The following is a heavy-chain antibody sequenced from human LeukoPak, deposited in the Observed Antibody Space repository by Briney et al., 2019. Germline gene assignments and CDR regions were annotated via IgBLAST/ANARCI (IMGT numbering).Heavy chain of an antibody. Sequence: GGSLRLSCAVSGFTVSSNYMSWVRQAPGKGLEWVSVMYSGGTTYYADSVKGRFTISRDNSKNSLYLQMNSLRAEDTAVYYCARVRYTNSVDDMDYWGQGTLVTVAS. CDR1: GFTVSSNY. D-gene: IGHD2-2*02. J-gene: IGHJ4*02. V-gene: IGHV3-66*01. CDR3: ARVRYTNSVDDMDY. CDR2: MYSGGTT.